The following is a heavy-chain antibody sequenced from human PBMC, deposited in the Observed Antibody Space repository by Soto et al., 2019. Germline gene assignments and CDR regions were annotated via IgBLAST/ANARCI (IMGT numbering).Heavy chain of an antibody. Sequence: PGGSLRLSCAASGFTFSSYEMNWVRQAPGKGLEWVSYISSTGSTIYDADSVKGRFTISRDNAKNSLYLQMNSLRAEDTGVYYCARDRHTSSRFYALDIWGQGTMVTVSS. V-gene: IGHV3-48*03. D-gene: IGHD6-13*01. CDR3: ARDRHTSSRFYALDI. CDR2: ISSTGSTI. CDR1: GFTFSSYE. J-gene: IGHJ3*02.